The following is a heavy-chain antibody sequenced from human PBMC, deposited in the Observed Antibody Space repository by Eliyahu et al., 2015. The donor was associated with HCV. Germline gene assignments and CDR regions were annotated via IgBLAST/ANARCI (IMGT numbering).Heavy chain of an antibody. CDR1: GFTLSIYW. D-gene: IGHD6-19*01. V-gene: IGHV3-7*01. J-gene: IGHJ4*02. Sequence: EVQLVESGGGLVQPGGSLRLSCATSGFTLSIYWMSWVRQAPGKGLEWVANINQHGSEKYYVDSVKGRFSISRDNAKNSLYLQMDSLRAEDTAVYYCARDLTSSDWYQHLDYWGQGTLVTVSS. CDR3: ARDLTSSDWYQHLDY. CDR2: INQHGSEK.